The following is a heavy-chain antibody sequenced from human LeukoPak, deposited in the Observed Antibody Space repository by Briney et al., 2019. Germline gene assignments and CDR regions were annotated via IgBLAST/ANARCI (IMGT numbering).Heavy chain of an antibody. V-gene: IGHV1-46*01. CDR3: ARDRPADSSSWYTYYYYGMDV. D-gene: IGHD6-13*01. Sequence: ASVKVSCKASGYTFTSYYMHWVRQAPGQGLEWMGIINPSGGSTSYAQKFQGRVTMTRDTSTSTVYMELSSPRSEDTAVYYCARDRPADSSSWYTYYYYGMDVWGQGTTVTVSS. CDR1: GYTFTSYY. J-gene: IGHJ6*02. CDR2: INPSGGST.